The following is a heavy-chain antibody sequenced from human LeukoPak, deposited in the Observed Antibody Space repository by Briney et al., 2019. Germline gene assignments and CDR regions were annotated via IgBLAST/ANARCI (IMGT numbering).Heavy chain of an antibody. J-gene: IGHJ4*02. CDR2: ISYDGSNK. CDR1: GFTFSSYA. Sequence: GGSLRLSCAASGFTFSSYAMHWVRQAPGKGLGWVAVISYDGSNKYYADSVKGRFAMSRDNAKNTLYLQMNSLRAEDTAVYYCARVTGGYNLVDYWGQGTLVTVSS. CDR3: ARVTGGYNLVDY. D-gene: IGHD5-24*01. V-gene: IGHV3-30*09.